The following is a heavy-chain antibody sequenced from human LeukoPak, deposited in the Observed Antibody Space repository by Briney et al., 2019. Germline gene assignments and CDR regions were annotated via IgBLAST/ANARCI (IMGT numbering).Heavy chain of an antibody. Sequence: XSXXXHWXXXAXXXXLEGGXXXSYDGSNKYYADSVKGRFTISRDNSKNTLYLQMNSLRAEDTAVYYCAKDWGYGDYGGYYFDYWGQGTLVTVSS. CDR2: XSYDGSNK. CDR1: XSXX. D-gene: IGHD4-17*01. V-gene: IGHV3-30*18. J-gene: IGHJ4*02. CDR3: AKDWGYGDYGGYYFDY.